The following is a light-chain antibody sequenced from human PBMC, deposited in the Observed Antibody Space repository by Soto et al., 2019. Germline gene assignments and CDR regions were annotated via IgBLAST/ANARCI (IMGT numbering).Light chain of an antibody. CDR2: GAS. J-gene: IGKJ4*02. V-gene: IGKV3-15*01. CDR1: QSIRSN. Sequence: EIVMTQSPATLSVSPGEGVTLSCRASQSIRSNLAWYQQKRGQTPRLLIYGASTRATGIPARFSGSGSGTEFTLAISSLQSEDFAVYYCQQYNDWRPTFGGGTKVEIK. CDR3: QQYNDWRPT.